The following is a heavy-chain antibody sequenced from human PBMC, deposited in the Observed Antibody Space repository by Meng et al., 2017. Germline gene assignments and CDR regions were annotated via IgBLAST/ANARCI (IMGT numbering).Heavy chain of an antibody. CDR2: IYTSGST. J-gene: IGHJ4*02. D-gene: IGHD6-19*01. CDR1: GGSISSYY. CDR3: ARGFGSGWYRD. V-gene: IGHV4-4*07. Sequence: SETLSLTCTVSGGSISSYYLSWVRQPAGKGLEWIGRIYTSGSTNYNPSLKSRVTMSVNTSKNQFSLKLSSVTAADTAVYYCARGFGSGWYRDWGQGTLVTVSS.